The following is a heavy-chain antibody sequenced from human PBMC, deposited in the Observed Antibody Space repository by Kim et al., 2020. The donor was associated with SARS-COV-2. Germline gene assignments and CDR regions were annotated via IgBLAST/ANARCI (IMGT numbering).Heavy chain of an antibody. D-gene: IGHD3-10*01. CDR2: IRDSGGST. CDR3: AKVTSGSSWWFEYFQH. J-gene: IGHJ1*01. CDR1: GFTFNNYA. V-gene: IGHV3-23*01. Sequence: GGSLRLSCAASGFTFNNYAMSWVRQAPGKGLEWVSGIRDSGGSTEYADSVKGRFSISRDNSKNTLYLHMESLRAEDTAVYYCAKVTSGSSWWFEYFQHWGQGALVTVSS.